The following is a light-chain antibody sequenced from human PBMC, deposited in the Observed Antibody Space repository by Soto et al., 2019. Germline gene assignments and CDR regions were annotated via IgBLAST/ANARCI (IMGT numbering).Light chain of an antibody. Sequence: QSVLTQPASVSGSPGQSITISCTGSSSDVGGYNYVSWYQHHPGKAPKLMIYEVSNRPSGVSNRFSGSKSGNTASLTISGLQDEDEADYYCSSYTSSSTLVFGGGTKLTVL. J-gene: IGLJ2*01. CDR1: SSDVGGYNY. V-gene: IGLV2-14*01. CDR3: SSYTSSSTLV. CDR2: EVS.